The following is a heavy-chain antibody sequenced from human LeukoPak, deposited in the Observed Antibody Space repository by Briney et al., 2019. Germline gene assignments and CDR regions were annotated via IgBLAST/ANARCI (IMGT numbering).Heavy chain of an antibody. CDR1: GGTFSSYA. D-gene: IGHD3-22*01. V-gene: IGHV1-69*05. CDR2: IIPIFGTA. CDR3: ARPLSYDSSGYYFSWFDP. J-gene: IGHJ5*02. Sequence: SVKVSCKASGGTFSSYAISWVRQAPGQGLEWMGGIIPIFGTANYAQKFQGRVTITTDESTSTAYMELSSPRSEDTAVYYCARPLSYDSSGYYFSWFDPWGQGTLVTVSS.